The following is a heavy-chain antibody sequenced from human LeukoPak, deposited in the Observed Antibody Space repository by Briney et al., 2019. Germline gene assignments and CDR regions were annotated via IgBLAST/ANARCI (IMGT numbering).Heavy chain of an antibody. CDR1: GFTFTTYS. CDR2: ISTGSTYI. V-gene: IGHV3-21*01. J-gene: IGHJ4*02. CDR3: GSFSFDY. Sequence: PGGSLRLSCSASGFTFTTYSMNWVRQAPGKGLEWVSSISTGSTYIFYGDSVKGRFTISRDNADNSLYLQMNSLRAEDTAVYYCGSFSFDYWGQGTLVTVSS.